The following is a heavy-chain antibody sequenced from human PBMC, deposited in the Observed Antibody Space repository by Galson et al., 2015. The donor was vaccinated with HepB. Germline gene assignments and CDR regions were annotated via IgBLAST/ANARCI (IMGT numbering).Heavy chain of an antibody. CDR1: GFIFSNNA. D-gene: IGHD3-10*01. V-gene: IGHV3-23*01. CDR2: ISGSGDST. CDR3: AREAYGSGSYSDY. J-gene: IGHJ4*02. Sequence: SLRLSCAASGFIFSNNAMSWVRQAPGEGLEWVSAISGSGDSTYYADSVKGRFTISRDNSKNTLFLQMSSLRVEDTAMYYCAREAYGSGSYSDYWGQGTLVTVSS.